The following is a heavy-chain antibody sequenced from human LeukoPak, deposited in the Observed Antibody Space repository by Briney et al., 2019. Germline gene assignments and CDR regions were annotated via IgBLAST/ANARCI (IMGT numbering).Heavy chain of an antibody. CDR1: GFTFSDYY. V-gene: IGHV3-11*01. J-gene: IGHJ5*02. CDR2: ISSSGSTI. CDR3: ARESGYCSSTSCEPFDP. Sequence: GGSLRLSCAASGFTFSDYYMSWIRQAPGKGLEWVSYISSSGSTIYYADSVKGRFTISRDNAKNSLYLQMNSLRAEDTAVYYGARESGYCSSTSCEPFDPWGQGTLVTVSS. D-gene: IGHD2-2*03.